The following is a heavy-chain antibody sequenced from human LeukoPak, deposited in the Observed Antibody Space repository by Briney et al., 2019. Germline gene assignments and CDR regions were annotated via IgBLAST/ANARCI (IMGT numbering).Heavy chain of an antibody. CDR3: ARDGMVRGVIIWDAFDI. CDR1: GFTFSSYS. CDR2: ISSSSSTI. Sequence: GGSLRLSCVASGFTFSSYSMNWVRQAPGKGLEWVSYISSSSSTIYYADSVKGRFTISRDNAKNSLYLQMNSLRDEDTAVYYCARDGMVRGVIIWDAFDIWGQGTMVTVSS. J-gene: IGHJ3*02. V-gene: IGHV3-48*02. D-gene: IGHD3-10*01.